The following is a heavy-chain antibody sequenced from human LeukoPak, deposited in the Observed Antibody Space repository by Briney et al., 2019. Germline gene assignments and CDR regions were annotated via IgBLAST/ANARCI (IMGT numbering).Heavy chain of an antibody. CDR2: IYYSGST. D-gene: IGHD6-25*01. J-gene: IGHJ4*02. Sequence: PSETLSLTCTVSGGSISSSSYYCGWIRQPPGKGLEWIGSIYYSGSTYYNPSLKSRVTISVDTSKNQFSLKLSSVTAADTAVYYCTAGRSDYFDFWGQGTLVTVSS. V-gene: IGHV4-39*01. CDR1: GGSISSSSYY. CDR3: TAGRSDYFDF.